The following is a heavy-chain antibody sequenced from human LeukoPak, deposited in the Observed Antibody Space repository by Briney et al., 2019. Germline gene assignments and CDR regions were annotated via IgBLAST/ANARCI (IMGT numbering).Heavy chain of an antibody. CDR1: GFIFSDYY. J-gene: IGHJ4*02. D-gene: IGHD3-10*01. V-gene: IGHV3-11*06. CDR2: ISSSSSYI. CDR3: AEEGLWFGELSYVGSMGVDY. Sequence: GGSLRLSCAASGFIFSDYYMGWIRQAPGRGLEWVSSISSSSSYIYYADSVKGRFTISRDNSKNTLYLQMNSLRAEDTAVYYCAEEGLWFGELSYVGSMGVDYWGQGTLVTVSS.